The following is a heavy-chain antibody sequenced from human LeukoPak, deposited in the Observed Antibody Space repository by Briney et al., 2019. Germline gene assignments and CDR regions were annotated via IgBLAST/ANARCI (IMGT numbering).Heavy chain of an antibody. V-gene: IGHV3-30*02. Sequence: GGSLRLSCAASGFTFSTYGMHWVRQAPGKGLEWVAFIRYDGSNKYYADSVKGRFTISRDNSKNTLYLQMNSLRAEDTAVYYCARARGGIAVAGTLDYWGQGTLVTVSS. CDR1: GFTFSTYG. J-gene: IGHJ4*02. CDR3: ARARGGIAVAGTLDY. D-gene: IGHD6-19*01. CDR2: IRYDGSNK.